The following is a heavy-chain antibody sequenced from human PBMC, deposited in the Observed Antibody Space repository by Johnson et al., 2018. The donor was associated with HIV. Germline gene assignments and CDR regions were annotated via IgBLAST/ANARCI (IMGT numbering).Heavy chain of an antibody. CDR3: TKEIVRYSIDWDVFDI. V-gene: IGHV3-9*01. CDR1: GFTFDDYA. D-gene: IGHD6-19*01. Sequence: VQLVESGGGLVQPGRSLRLSCAASGFTFDDYAMHWVRQAPGKGLEWVSGISRNSDKIGYADSVRGRFSISRDNAKNTLYLQMDSLRAEDTALYYCTKEIVRYSIDWDVFDIWGQGTMVTVSS. CDR2: ISRNSDKI. J-gene: IGHJ3*02.